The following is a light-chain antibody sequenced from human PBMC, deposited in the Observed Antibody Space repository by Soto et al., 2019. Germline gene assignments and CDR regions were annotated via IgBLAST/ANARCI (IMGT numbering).Light chain of an antibody. Sequence: DIQMTQSPSPLSASVGDSVTITCRASQTIKTYLNWYRHKPGEAPKLLIYAASRLQTGVPSRFSGSGSGTLFTLSISSLQPEDFATYYCQQTYSTPGTFGQGTKVEV. CDR2: AAS. J-gene: IGKJ1*01. CDR3: QQTYSTPGT. V-gene: IGKV1-39*01. CDR1: QTIKTY.